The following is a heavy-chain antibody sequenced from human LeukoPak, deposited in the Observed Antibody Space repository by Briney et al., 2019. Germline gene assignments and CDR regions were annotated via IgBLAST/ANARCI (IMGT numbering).Heavy chain of an antibody. CDR1: GFTFSSYS. V-gene: IGHV3-21*04. J-gene: IGHJ4*02. CDR3: ANPFPVDTAMPRDY. CDR2: ISSSSGYI. Sequence: GGSLRLSCAASGFTFSSYSMNWVRQAPGKGLEWVSSISSSSGYIYYADSVKGRFTISRDNSKNTLYLQMNSLRAEDTAVYYCANPFPVDTAMPRDYWGQGTLVTVSS. D-gene: IGHD5-18*01.